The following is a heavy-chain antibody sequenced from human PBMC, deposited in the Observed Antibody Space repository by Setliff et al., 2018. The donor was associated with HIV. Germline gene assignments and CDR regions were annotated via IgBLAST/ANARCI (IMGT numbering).Heavy chain of an antibody. Sequence: PSETLSLTCTVFGDFISSSSYYWAWIRQPPGKGLEWIGSFYTTGNVYSPPFKSRVSISIDTAKTQLSLRLTSLSAADTAVYYCARFPHEREPKTWGQGTLVTVSS. CDR3: ARFPHEREPKT. J-gene: IGHJ1*01. D-gene: IGHD1-1*01. V-gene: IGHV4-39*01. CDR2: FYTTGN. CDR1: GDFISSSSYY.